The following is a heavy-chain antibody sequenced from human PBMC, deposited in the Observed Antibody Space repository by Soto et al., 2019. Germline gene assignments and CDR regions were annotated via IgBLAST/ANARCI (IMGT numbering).Heavy chain of an antibody. CDR1: GFTFSSYA. V-gene: IGHV3-23*01. CDR3: AKDFNWNYGGDADY. CDR2: ISGSGGST. J-gene: IGHJ4*02. Sequence: LRLSCAASGFTFSSYAMSWVRQAPGKGLEWVSAISGSGGSTYYADSVKGRFAISRDNSKNTLYLQMNSLRAEDTAVYYCAKDFNWNYGGDADYWGQGTLVTVSS. D-gene: IGHD1-7*01.